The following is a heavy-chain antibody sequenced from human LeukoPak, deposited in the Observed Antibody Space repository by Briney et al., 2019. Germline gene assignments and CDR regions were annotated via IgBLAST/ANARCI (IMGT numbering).Heavy chain of an antibody. CDR1: GFTFSDYW. J-gene: IGHJ4*02. V-gene: IGHV3-7*01. CDR2: IKQDGSAK. CDR3: ARWRGSTSERSDY. D-gene: IGHD2-2*01. Sequence: GGSLRLSCTASGFTFSDYWMTWARQAPGKGLEWVANIKQDGSAKYYVDSVKGRFTISRDNAKNSLYLQMDSLRVEDTATYYCARWRGSTSERSDYWGQGTLVTVSS.